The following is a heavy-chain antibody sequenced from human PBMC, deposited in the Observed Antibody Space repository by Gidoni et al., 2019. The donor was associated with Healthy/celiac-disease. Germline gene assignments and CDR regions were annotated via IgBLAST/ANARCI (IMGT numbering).Heavy chain of an antibody. J-gene: IGHJ4*02. V-gene: IGHV3-15*01. CDR3: TTLYYYDSSGYPDY. CDR2: IKSKTDGGTT. Sequence: EVQLVESGGGLVKPGGSLRLSCAASGFTFSTAWMSWVRQAPGKGLEWVGRIKSKTDGGTTDYAAPVKGRFTISRDDSKNTLYLQMNSLKTEDTAVYYCTTLYYYDSSGYPDYWGQGTLVTVSS. CDR1: GFTFSTAW. D-gene: IGHD3-22*01.